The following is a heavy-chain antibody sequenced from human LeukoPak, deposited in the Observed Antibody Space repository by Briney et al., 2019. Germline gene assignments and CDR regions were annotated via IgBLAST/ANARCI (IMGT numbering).Heavy chain of an antibody. Sequence: GGSLRLSCAASGFTFSSYSMNWVRQAPGKGLEWVSAISGSGGSTYYADSVKGRFTISRDNAKNSLYLQMNSLRAEDTALYYCAKDGRGYSGYEYYYYGMDVWGQGTTVTVSS. CDR1: GFTFSSYS. J-gene: IGHJ6*02. CDR2: ISGSGGST. D-gene: IGHD5-12*01. CDR3: AKDGRGYSGYEYYYYGMDV. V-gene: IGHV3-23*01.